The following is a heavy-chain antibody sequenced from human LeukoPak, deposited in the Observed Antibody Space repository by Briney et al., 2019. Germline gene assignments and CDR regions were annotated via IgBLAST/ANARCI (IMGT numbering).Heavy chain of an antibody. D-gene: IGHD1-26*01. CDR2: IYNSGST. CDR3: ARSSGSRYYIDY. CDR1: GGSISSYY. Sequence: SETLSLTCTVSGGSISSYYWSWIRQPPGKELEWIGYIYNSGSTNYNPSLKSRVSISIDTSKNQFSLKLSSVTAADTAVYYCARSSGSRYYIDYWGQGTLVTVSS. J-gene: IGHJ4*02. V-gene: IGHV4-59*01.